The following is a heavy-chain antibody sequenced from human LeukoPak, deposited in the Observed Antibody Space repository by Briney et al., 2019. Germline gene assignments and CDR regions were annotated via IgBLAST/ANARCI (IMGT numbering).Heavy chain of an antibody. Sequence: PSETLSLSCAVSGYSISSGYYWGWIRQPPGKGLEWIGSIYLSGSTYYNPSLKSRVTISVDTSKNQFSLKLSSVTAADTAVYYCARHEVEDAFDIWGQGTMVTVSS. CDR2: IYLSGST. J-gene: IGHJ3*02. D-gene: IGHD2-15*01. CDR3: ARHEVEDAFDI. V-gene: IGHV4-38-2*01. CDR1: GYSISSGYY.